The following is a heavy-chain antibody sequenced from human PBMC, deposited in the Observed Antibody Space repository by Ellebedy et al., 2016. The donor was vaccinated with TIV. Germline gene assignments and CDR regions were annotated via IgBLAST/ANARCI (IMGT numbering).Heavy chain of an antibody. Sequence: GESLKISCAASDATFTTFDVNWVRQAPGKGLGWISSITSDSRTIYYADSVKGRFTISRDNAKNSLYLQMNSLRVEDTAVYYCVSGQSSGGYYYYGMDVWGQGTTVTVSS. CDR3: VSGQSSGGYYYYGMDV. CDR1: DATFTTFD. D-gene: IGHD6-19*01. CDR2: ITSDSRTI. J-gene: IGHJ6*02. V-gene: IGHV3-48*03.